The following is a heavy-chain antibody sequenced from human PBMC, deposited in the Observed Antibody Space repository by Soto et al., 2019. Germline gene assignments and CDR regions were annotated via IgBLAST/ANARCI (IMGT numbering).Heavy chain of an antibody. CDR2: IRSKAYGGTT. V-gene: IGHV3-49*03. Sequence: HPGGSLRLSCTASGFTFGDYAMSWFRQAPGKGLEWVGFIRSKAYGGTTEYAASVKGRFTISRDDSKSIAYLQMNSLKTEDTAVYYCTRALSGYDHYYYGMDVWGQGTTVTVSS. CDR3: TRALSGYDHYYYGMDV. D-gene: IGHD5-12*01. J-gene: IGHJ6*02. CDR1: GFTFGDYA.